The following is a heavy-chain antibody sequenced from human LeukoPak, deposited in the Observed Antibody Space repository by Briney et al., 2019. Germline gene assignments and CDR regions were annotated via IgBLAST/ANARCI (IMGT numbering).Heavy chain of an antibody. CDR3: AKVGSRGWYGDY. Sequence: GGSLRLSCAASGFTFSSYDMHWVRQAPGKGLEWVAFIRYDGNNKYYADSVKGRFTISRDNSKNTLYLQMNSLRAEDTAVYYCAKVGSRGWYGDYWGQGTLVTVSS. D-gene: IGHD6-19*01. V-gene: IGHV3-30*02. CDR1: GFTFSSYD. J-gene: IGHJ4*02. CDR2: IRYDGNNK.